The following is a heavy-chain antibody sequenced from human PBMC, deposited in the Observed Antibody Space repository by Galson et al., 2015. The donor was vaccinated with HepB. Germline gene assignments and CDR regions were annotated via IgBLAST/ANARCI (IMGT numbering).Heavy chain of an antibody. CDR1: GFTFSSYA. D-gene: IGHD3-3*01. CDR2: ISGGGGST. V-gene: IGHV3-23*01. J-gene: IGHJ1*01. Sequence: SLRLSCAASGFTFSSYAMSWVRQAPGKELEWVSVISGGGGSTYYGNFVRGRFTILRDNSKNTLYLQMNSLRVDDTAVYYCAKDREAYDFWSGYRPEYFKNWGQGTLVTVSS. CDR3: AKDREAYDFWSGYRPEYFKN.